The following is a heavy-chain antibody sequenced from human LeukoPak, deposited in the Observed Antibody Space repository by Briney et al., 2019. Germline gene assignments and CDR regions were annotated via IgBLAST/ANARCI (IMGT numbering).Heavy chain of an antibody. D-gene: IGHD6-13*01. Sequence: PSETLSLTCTVSGGSISSYYWSWIRQPAGKGLEWIGRIYTSGSTNYNPSLKSRVTMSVDTSKNQFSLKLSPVTAADTAVYYCARGDSSWYFNWFDPWGQGTLVTVSS. V-gene: IGHV4-4*07. CDR1: GGSISSYY. CDR3: ARGDSSWYFNWFDP. J-gene: IGHJ5*02. CDR2: IYTSGST.